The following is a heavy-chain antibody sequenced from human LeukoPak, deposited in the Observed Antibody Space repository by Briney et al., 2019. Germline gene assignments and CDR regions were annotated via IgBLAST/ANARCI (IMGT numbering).Heavy chain of an antibody. J-gene: IGHJ5*02. D-gene: IGHD4-23*01. CDR1: GGSISSGGYY. Sequence: PSETLSLTCTVSGGSISSGGYYWSWIRQHPGKGLEWIGYIYYSGSTYYNPSLKSRVTISVDTSKNQFSLKLSSVTAADTAVYYCARDRDYGGKDWFDPWGQGTLVTVSS. CDR2: IYYSGST. CDR3: ARDRDYGGKDWFDP. V-gene: IGHV4-31*03.